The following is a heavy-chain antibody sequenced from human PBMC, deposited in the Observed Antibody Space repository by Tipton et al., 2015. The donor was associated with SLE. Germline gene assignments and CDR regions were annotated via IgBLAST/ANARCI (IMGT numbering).Heavy chain of an antibody. CDR2: INHSGST. CDR3: ARVSGSYAFDY. Sequence: TLSLTCAVYGGSFSGYYWSWIRQPPGKGLEWIGEINHSGSTKNNPSLKSRVTISVDTSKNQFSLKLSSVTAADTAVYYCARVSGSYAFDYWGQGTLVTVSS. V-gene: IGHV4-34*01. J-gene: IGHJ4*02. D-gene: IGHD1-26*01. CDR1: GGSFSGYY.